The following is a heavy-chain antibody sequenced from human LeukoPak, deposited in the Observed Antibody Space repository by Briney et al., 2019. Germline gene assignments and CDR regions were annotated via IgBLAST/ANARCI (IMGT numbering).Heavy chain of an antibody. D-gene: IGHD6-6*01. CDR1: GFTFSSHW. CDR3: TKMTIGQLALFDY. CDR2: INSDGSST. V-gene: IGHV3-74*01. Sequence: PGGSLRLSCAASGFTFSSHWMHWVRQAPGKGLVWVSRINSDGSSTSYADSVKGRFTISRDNAKNTLYLQMNSLRAEDTAVYYCTKMTIGQLALFDYWGQGTLVTVSS. J-gene: IGHJ4*02.